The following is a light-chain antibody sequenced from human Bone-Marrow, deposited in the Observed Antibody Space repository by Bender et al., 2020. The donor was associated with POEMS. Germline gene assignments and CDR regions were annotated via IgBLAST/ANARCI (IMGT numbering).Light chain of an antibody. CDR1: SSKFGSYP. CDR3: ATWDDSLNGWV. V-gene: IGLV1-44*01. Sequence: QSVLTQPPSASGTPGQRVTISCSGSSSKFGSYPVNWYQQLPGAAPKLVIFNNSQRPSGVPDRFSGSNSGTSASLVISGLLSDDEADYYWATWDDSLNGWVFGGGTKLTVL. J-gene: IGLJ3*02. CDR2: NNS.